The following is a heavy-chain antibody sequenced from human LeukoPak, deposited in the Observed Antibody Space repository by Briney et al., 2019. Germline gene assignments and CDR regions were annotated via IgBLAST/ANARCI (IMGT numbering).Heavy chain of an antibody. Sequence: GGSLRLSCAASGFTFSDYSMNWVRQAPGKGLEWISYNGIDSGNTNYADSVKGRFTISGDKAKNSLYLQMNSLRVEDTAVYYCARDYKYAFDNWGQGTLVTVSS. V-gene: IGHV3-48*01. CDR2: NGIDSGNT. CDR1: GFTFSDYS. D-gene: IGHD5-24*01. J-gene: IGHJ4*02. CDR3: ARDYKYAFDN.